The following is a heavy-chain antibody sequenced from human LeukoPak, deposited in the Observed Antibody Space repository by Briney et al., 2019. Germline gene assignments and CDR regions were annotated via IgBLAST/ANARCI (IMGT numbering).Heavy chain of an antibody. CDR3: ARGAYYYNSGDAFDV. CDR2: TKQDGSEK. Sequence: PGGSLRLSCAASGFTFRSYWMSWVRQAPGKGLEWVANTKQDGSEKYYVDSVKGRFTISRGNARNSLYLQMNSLRVEDTAVYYCARGAYYYNSGDAFDVWGQGTMLTVSS. D-gene: IGHD3-10*01. J-gene: IGHJ3*01. CDR1: GFTFRSYW. V-gene: IGHV3-7*01.